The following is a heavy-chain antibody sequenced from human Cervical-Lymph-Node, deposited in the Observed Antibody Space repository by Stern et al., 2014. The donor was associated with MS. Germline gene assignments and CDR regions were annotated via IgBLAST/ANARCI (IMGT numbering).Heavy chain of an antibody. Sequence: VQLVESGPTLLKPSETLSLTCTVSGGSISSYFWSWIRQPAGKGLEWIGRIHAKGNTTYTPSLKTRVTMSVDRSNNLFSLKLTSVTAADTAVYFCARGDSNFGDWGQGTLVTVSS. CDR1: GGSISSYF. CDR3: ARGDSNFGD. V-gene: IGHV4-4*07. D-gene: IGHD4-11*01. J-gene: IGHJ4*02. CDR2: IHAKGNT.